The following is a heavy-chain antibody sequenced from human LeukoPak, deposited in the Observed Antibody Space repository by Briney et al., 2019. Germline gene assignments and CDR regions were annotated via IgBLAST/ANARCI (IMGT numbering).Heavy chain of an antibody. CDR3: ATSSGYYYAIDY. CDR1: GGSISSSSYY. CDR2: ISYSGST. D-gene: IGHD3-22*01. Sequence: PSETLSLTCTVSGGSISSSSYYWVWIRQPPGKGLEWIGSISYSGSTYYNPSLKSRVTISVDTSKNQFSLKLNSVTAADTAVYYCATSSGYYYAIDYWGQGTLVTASS. J-gene: IGHJ4*02. V-gene: IGHV4-39*07.